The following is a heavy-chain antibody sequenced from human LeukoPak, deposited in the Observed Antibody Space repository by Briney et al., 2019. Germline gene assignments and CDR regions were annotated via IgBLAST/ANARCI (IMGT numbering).Heavy chain of an antibody. CDR1: GGSISSNY. Sequence: SETLSLTCTVSGGSISSNYWSWIRQPPGKGLEWIGYIYTSGYTKYNPSLKSRVTISVDTSKNQFSLKLNPVTAADTAVYYCARHASGYDWGGYMDVWGKGTTVTVSS. D-gene: IGHD5-12*01. CDR3: ARHASGYDWGGYMDV. V-gene: IGHV4-4*09. J-gene: IGHJ6*03. CDR2: IYTSGYT.